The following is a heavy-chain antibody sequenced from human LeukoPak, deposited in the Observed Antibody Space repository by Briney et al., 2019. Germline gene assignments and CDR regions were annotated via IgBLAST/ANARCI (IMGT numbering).Heavy chain of an antibody. V-gene: IGHV3-9*01. CDR1: GFTFDDYA. CDR2: ISWNSGSI. CDR3: AKNLNYCDSSGYPGPFDI. D-gene: IGHD3-22*01. J-gene: IGHJ3*02. Sequence: GGSLRLSCAASGFTFDDYAMHWVRQAPGKGLEWVSGISWNSGSIGYADSVKGRFTISRDNAKNSLYLQMNSLRAEDTALYYCAKNLNYCDSSGYPGPFDIWGQGTMVTVSS.